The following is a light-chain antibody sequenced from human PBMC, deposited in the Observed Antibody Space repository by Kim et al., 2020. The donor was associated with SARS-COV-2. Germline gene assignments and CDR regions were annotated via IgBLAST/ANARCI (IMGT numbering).Light chain of an antibody. CDR2: LGS. CDR1: ESLLHYNGNNY. V-gene: IGKV2-28*01. J-gene: IGKJ1*01. Sequence: DIVMTQSPRSLPVTPGEPASISCRSSESLLHYNGNNYLDWYLQKPGQSPQLLIYLGSNRASGVPDRFSGSGSGTDFTLKISRVEAEDFGVYYCMQGLSTRTFGQGTKVDIK. CDR3: MQGLSTRT.